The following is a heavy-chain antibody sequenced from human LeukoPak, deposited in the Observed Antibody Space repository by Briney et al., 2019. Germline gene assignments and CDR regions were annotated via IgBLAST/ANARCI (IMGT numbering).Heavy chain of an antibody. V-gene: IGHV6-1*01. D-gene: IGHD6-13*01. CDR2: TYYRSKWYN. CDR1: GDSVSSNSAA. Sequence: SQTLSLTCAISGDSVSSNSAAWNWIRQSPSRGLEWLGRTYYRSKWYNDYAVSVKSRITINPDTSKNQFSLRLNSVTPEDTAVYYCARDPRIAAAGTKVGAGEYYFDYWGQGTLVTVSS. CDR3: ARDPRIAAAGTKVGAGEYYFDY. J-gene: IGHJ4*02.